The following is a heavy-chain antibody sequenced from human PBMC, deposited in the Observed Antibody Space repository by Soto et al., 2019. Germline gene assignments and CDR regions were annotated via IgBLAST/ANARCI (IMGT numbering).Heavy chain of an antibody. CDR2: ISGSGSDR. CDR1: GFTFSTYA. CDR3: TKTPRSYYYYMDV. D-gene: IGHD3-10*01. Sequence: EVQELESGGGLVQPGGSLRLSCVASGFTFSTYAMNWVRQAPGKGLEWVSGISGSGSDRYYADSVRGRFTISRDNSNNNLNLQMDSLRAEDTAIYYCTKTPRSYYYYMDVWGKGTTVTVSS. J-gene: IGHJ6*03. V-gene: IGHV3-23*01.